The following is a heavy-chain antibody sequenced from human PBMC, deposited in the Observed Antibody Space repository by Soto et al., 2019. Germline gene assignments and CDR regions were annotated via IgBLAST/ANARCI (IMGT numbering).Heavy chain of an antibody. J-gene: IGHJ4*02. D-gene: IGHD3-10*01. CDR3: ARAANYYGSGSYYDY. V-gene: IGHV4-4*02. CDR1: SGSISSSNW. Sequence: PSETLSLTCAVSSGSISSSNWWSWVRKPPGKGLEWIGEIYHSGSTNYNPSLKSRVTISVDKSKNQFSLELSSVTAADAAVYYCARAANYYGSGSYYDYWGQGTLVTVSS. CDR2: IYHSGST.